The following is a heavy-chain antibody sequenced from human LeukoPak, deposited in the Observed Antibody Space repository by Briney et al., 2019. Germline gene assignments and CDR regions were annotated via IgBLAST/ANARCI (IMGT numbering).Heavy chain of an antibody. CDR1: GFTVSSNY. CDR3: ARARQWLLGLGRALDI. V-gene: IGHV3-53*01. J-gene: IGHJ3*02. D-gene: IGHD6-19*01. Sequence: PGGSLRLSCAASGFTVSSNYMSWVRQAPGKGLEWASVIYSGGSTYYADSVKGRFTISRDNSKNTLYLQMNSLRAEDTAVYYCARARQWLLGLGRALDIWGQGTMVTVSS. CDR2: IYSGGST.